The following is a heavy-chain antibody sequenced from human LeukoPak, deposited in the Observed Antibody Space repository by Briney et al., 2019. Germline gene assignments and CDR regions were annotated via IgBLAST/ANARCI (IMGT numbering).Heavy chain of an antibody. CDR2: INWNGGST. CDR1: GFTFDDYG. Sequence: GGSLRLSCAASGFTFDDYGMSWVRHAPGKGLEWVSGINWNGGSTGYADSVKGRFTISRDNAKNSLYLQMNSLRAEDTALYYCARDLRGFCSSTSCLADYWGQGTLVTVSS. CDR3: ARDLRGFCSSTSCLADY. J-gene: IGHJ4*02. V-gene: IGHV3-20*04. D-gene: IGHD2-2*01.